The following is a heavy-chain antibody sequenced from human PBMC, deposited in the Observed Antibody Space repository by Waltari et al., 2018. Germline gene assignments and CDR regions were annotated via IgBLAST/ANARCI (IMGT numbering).Heavy chain of an antibody. CDR1: GFTFSSYA. J-gene: IGHJ4*02. V-gene: IGHV3-23*01. D-gene: IGHD6-13*01. CDR2: ISGSGGST. Sequence: EVQLLESGGGLVQPGGSLRLSCAASGFTFSSYAMSWVRPAPGKGLEWVSAISGSGGSTYYADSVKGRFTISRDNSKNTLYLQMNSLRAEDTAVYYCAKDPPIAALQDSGTDYWGQGTLVTVSS. CDR3: AKDPPIAALQDSGTDY.